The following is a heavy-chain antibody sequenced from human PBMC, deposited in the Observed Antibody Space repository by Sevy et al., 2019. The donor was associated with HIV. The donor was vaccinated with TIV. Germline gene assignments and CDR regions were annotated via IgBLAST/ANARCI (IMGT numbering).Heavy chain of an antibody. V-gene: IGHV1-24*01. J-gene: IGHJ4*02. D-gene: IGHD3-22*01. CDR3: ATTKDYYESYGSPFDY. CDR2: FDPEDGET. CDR1: GSTLSRLS. Sequence: ASVKVSCKVSGSTLSRLSMHWVRQVPGKVLEWMGSFDPEDGETIYARKFQGRVSMTEDTSTDTAYMELSSLRSEDTAVYYCATTKDYYESYGSPFDYWGQGTLVTVSS.